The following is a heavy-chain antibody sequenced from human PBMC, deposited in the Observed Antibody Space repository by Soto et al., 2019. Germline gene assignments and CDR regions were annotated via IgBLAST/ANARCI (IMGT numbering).Heavy chain of an antibody. CDR2: IYYSGST. CDR1: GGSISSYY. V-gene: IGHV4-59*08. Sequence: QVQLQESGPGLVKPSETLSLTCTVSGGSISSYYWSWIRQPPGRGLEWIGYIYYSGSTNYNPSLKRRVTISGDTSKNQFSLQLSSVPAADPAVYYCARRYGDYFDFWGQGTLVTVSS. J-gene: IGHJ4*02. D-gene: IGHD4-17*01. CDR3: ARRYGDYFDF.